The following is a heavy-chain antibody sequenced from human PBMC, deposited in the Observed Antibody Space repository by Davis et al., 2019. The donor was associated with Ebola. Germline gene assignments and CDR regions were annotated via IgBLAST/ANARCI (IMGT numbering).Heavy chain of an antibody. CDR1: VGSFSGYY. CDR3: ARVYSSGWYTVTQTIFDY. Sequence: PSETLSLTCALYVGSFSGYYWSWIRQPPGKGLEWIGEINHSGSTNYNPSLKSRVTISVDTSKNQFSLKLSSVTAADTAVYYCARVYSSGWYTVTQTIFDYWGQGTLVTVSS. J-gene: IGHJ4*02. D-gene: IGHD6-19*01. CDR2: INHSGST. V-gene: IGHV4-34*01.